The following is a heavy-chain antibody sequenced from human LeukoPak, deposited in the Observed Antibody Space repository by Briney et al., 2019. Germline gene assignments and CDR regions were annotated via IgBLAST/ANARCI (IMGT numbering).Heavy chain of an antibody. D-gene: IGHD4-17*01. CDR2: LNVKSGNT. J-gene: IGHJ4*02. V-gene: IGHV1-8*03. CDR3: AKVGDDYGDYFHF. CDR1: GYTFTSYD. Sequence: EASVTVSCTASGYTFTSYDINWVRQAPGQGLEWMGWLNVKSGNTGYAQKFQDRVTITRNTSISTAYMELSSIKSEDTAVYYCAKVGDDYGDYFHFWGQGTLVTVSS.